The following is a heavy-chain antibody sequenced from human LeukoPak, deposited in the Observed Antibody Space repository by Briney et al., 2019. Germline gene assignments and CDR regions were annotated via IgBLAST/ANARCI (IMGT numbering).Heavy chain of an antibody. CDR2: INRDATST. CDR3: AFSLTGDFKGYDAFDV. V-gene: IGHV3-74*01. J-gene: IGHJ3*01. Sequence: GGSLRVSCAASGFSFNKYWMHWVRQGPGKGLLCVSRINRDATSTNYADSVKGRFTISRDNAENTLYLQMNDLRAEDTAVYYCAFSLTGDFKGYDAFDVWGQGTMLIVSS. CDR1: GFSFNKYW. D-gene: IGHD2-21*01.